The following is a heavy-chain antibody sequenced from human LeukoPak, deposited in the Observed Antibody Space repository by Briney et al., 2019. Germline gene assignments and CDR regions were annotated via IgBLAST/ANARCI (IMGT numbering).Heavy chain of an antibody. V-gene: IGHV3-73*01. CDR1: GFTFSNYG. CDR3: SRHEALPGDY. CDR2: IRPKANNYAT. D-gene: IGHD2-21*02. J-gene: IGHJ4*02. Sequence: GGSLRLSCAASGFTFSNYGMHWVRQAFGRGLEWVGHIRPKANNYATAYAASVKGRFAISRDDSKNTAYLQLNSLKIEDTAVYYCSRHEALPGDYWGQGTLVTVSS.